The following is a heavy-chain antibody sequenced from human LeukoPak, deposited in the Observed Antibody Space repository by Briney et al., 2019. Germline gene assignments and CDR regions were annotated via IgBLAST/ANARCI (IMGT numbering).Heavy chain of an antibody. CDR2: IKSKTDGGTT. Sequence: GGSLRLSCAASGFTFSNAWMSWVRQAPGKGLEWVGRIKSKTDGGTTGYAAPVKGRFTISRDDSKNTLYLQMNSLKTEDTAVYYCTTSPTFGGANYWGQGTLVTVSS. V-gene: IGHV3-15*01. CDR1: GFTFSNAW. J-gene: IGHJ4*02. CDR3: TTSPTFGGANY. D-gene: IGHD3-16*01.